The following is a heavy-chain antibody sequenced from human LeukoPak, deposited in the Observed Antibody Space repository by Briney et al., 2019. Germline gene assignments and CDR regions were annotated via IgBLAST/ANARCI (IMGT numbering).Heavy chain of an antibody. J-gene: IGHJ2*01. CDR3: AADHASITMVQRVINWYFDL. Sequence: SVKVSCKASGFTFNSFVVRWVRQARGQRLEWIGWIVVGSGNTNYAQKFQERVTITRDMSTSTDYMPLSSLTSEYAAVHYCAADHASITMVQRVINWYFDLWGRGTLVSVP. CDR1: GFTFNSFV. V-gene: IGHV1-58*01. CDR2: IVVGSGNT. D-gene: IGHD3-10*01.